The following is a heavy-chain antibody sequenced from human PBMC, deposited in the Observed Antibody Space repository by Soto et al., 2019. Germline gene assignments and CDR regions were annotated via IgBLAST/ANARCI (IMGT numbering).Heavy chain of an antibody. CDR2: INSDGSST. J-gene: IGHJ5*02. CDR1: GFTFSSYW. Sequence: GSLRLSCAASGFTFSSYWMHWFRQAPGKGLVWVSRINSDGSSTSYANAVKGRFTISRDNAKNTLYLQMNSLRAEDTAVYYCARDSGYDNNWFDPWGQGTLVTVSS. D-gene: IGHD3-22*01. CDR3: ARDSGYDNNWFDP. V-gene: IGHV3-74*01.